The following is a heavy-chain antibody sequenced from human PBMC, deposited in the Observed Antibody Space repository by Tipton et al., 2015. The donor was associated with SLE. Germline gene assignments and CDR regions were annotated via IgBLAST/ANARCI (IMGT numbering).Heavy chain of an antibody. Sequence: TLSLTCTVSGDSISTYYWSWIRQPAGKGLEWIGRIYTSGSSNYNPSLKSRVTISLDTSKKQFSLNLRFVTAADTAVYYCANTEYVFFNGDFWGQGKPVTVSS. CDR2: IYTSGSS. V-gene: IGHV4-4*07. CDR3: ANTEYVFFNGDF. J-gene: IGHJ4*02. CDR1: GDSISTYY. D-gene: IGHD2/OR15-2a*01.